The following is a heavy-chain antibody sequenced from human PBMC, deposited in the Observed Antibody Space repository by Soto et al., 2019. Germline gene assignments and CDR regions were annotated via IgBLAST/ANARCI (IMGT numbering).Heavy chain of an antibody. CDR2: ISSSSSYI. CDR1: GFTFSSYS. J-gene: IGHJ6*03. CDR3: AVTGVVPPRTYYYMDV. Sequence: GGSLRLSCAASGFTFSSYSMNWVRQAPGKGLEWVSSISSSSSYIYYADSVKGRFTISRDNAKNSLYLQMNSLRAEDTAVYYCAVTGVVPPRTYYYMDVWGKGTTVTVSS. V-gene: IGHV3-21*01. D-gene: IGHD2-2*01.